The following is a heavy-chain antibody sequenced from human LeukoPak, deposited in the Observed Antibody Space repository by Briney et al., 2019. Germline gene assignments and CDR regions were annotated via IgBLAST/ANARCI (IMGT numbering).Heavy chain of an antibody. CDR1: GYTFTSYA. CDR3: ARNPVVYVAAAGLFDY. V-gene: IGHV1-3*01. Sequence: ASVKVSCKASGYTFTSYAMHWVRQAPGQRLEWMGWINAGNGNTKYSQKFQGRVTITKDTSASTAYMELSSLRSEDTAVYYCARNPVVYVAAAGLFDYWGQGTLVTVSS. D-gene: IGHD6-13*01. J-gene: IGHJ4*02. CDR2: INAGNGNT.